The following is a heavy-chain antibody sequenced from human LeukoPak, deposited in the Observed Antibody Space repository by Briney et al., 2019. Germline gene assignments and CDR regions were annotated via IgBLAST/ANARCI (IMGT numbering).Heavy chain of an antibody. J-gene: IGHJ5*02. CDR2: INPSGGST. CDR3: ARLLIYYLDL. D-gene: IGHD2-8*01. CDR1: GYTFTSYY. V-gene: IGHV1-46*03. Sequence: ASVKVSCKASGYTFTSYYMHWLRQAPGQGLEWMGIINPSGGSTSYAQKFQGTVTMTRDTSTSTVYMELSSLRSEDTSVYYCARLLIYYLDLWGRGTLVTVSS.